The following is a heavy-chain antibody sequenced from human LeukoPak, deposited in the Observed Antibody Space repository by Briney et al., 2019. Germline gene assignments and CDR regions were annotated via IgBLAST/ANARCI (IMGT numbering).Heavy chain of an antibody. J-gene: IGHJ4*02. Sequence: GGSLRLSCAASGITFSSYSMNWVRQAPGKGLEWVSYISSSSSTIYYADSVKGRFTISRDNAKNSLYLQMNSLRAEDTAVYYCARHFDYWGQGTLVTVSS. CDR1: GITFSSYS. CDR3: ARHFDY. CDR2: ISSSSSTI. V-gene: IGHV3-48*01.